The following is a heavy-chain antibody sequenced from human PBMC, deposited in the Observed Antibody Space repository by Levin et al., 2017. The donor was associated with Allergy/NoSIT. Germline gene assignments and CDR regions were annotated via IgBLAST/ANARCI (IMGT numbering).Heavy chain of an antibody. V-gene: IGHV1-69*01. D-gene: IGHD3-3*01. Sequence: KISCQASGGTFSSYAISWVRQAPGQGLEWMGGIIPIFGTANYAQKFQGRVTITADESTSTAYMELSSLRSEDTAVYYCARGDTIFGVVNRFDPWGQGTLVTVSS. J-gene: IGHJ5*02. CDR3: ARGDTIFGVVNRFDP. CDR1: GGTFSSYA. CDR2: IIPIFGTA.